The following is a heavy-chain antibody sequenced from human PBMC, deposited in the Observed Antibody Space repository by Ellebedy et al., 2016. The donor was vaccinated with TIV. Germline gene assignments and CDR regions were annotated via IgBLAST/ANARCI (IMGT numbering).Heavy chain of an antibody. D-gene: IGHD6-13*01. V-gene: IGHV3-9*01. CDR2: ISWNSGSI. CDR1: GFSFDDYA. Sequence: GGSLRLXXAASGFSFDDYAMHWVRQAPGKGLEWVSGISWNSGSIGYADSVKGRFTISRDNAKNSLYLQMSSLRAEDTAVYYCAAAAGAGDDAFDIWGQGTMVTVSS. CDR3: AAAAGAGDDAFDI. J-gene: IGHJ3*02.